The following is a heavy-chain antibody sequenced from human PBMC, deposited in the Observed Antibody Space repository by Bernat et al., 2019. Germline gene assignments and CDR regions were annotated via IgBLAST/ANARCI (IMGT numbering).Heavy chain of an antibody. CDR3: TRHDATRDY. CDR2: IRSKANSYAT. J-gene: IGHJ4*02. V-gene: IGHV3-73*02. CDR1: GFTFSGSA. Sequence: EVQLVESGGGLVQPGGSLKLSCAASGFTFSGSAMHWVRQASGKGLEWVGRIRSKANSYATAYAASVKGRFTISRDDSKNTTYLQMNSLKTEDTAVYYCTRHDATRDYWGQGTLVTVSS.